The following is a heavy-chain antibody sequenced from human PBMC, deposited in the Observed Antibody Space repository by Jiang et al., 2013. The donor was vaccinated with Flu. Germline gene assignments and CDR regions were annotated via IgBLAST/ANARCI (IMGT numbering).Heavy chain of an antibody. CDR3: VRVKKYYYDSSGTDEY. Sequence: VSSGSYYWSWIRQPPGKGLEWIGYSYYSGSTNYNPSLKSRVTISVDTSKNQFSLKLSSVTAADTAVYYCVRVKKYYYDSSGTDEYWGQGTLVTVSS. CDR2: SYYSGST. D-gene: IGHD3-22*01. J-gene: IGHJ4*02. CDR1: VSSGSYY. V-gene: IGHV4-61*01.